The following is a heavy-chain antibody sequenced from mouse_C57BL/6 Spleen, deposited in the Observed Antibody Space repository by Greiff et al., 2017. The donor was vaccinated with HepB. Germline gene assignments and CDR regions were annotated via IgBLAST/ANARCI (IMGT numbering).Heavy chain of an antibody. CDR3: AREGGQNPLDY. V-gene: IGHV1-69*01. J-gene: IGHJ2*01. Sequence: QVQLQQPGAELVMPGASVKLSCKASGYTFTSYWMHWVKQRPGQGLEWIGEIDPSDSYTNYNQKFKGKSTLTVDKSSSTAYMQLSSLTSEDSAVYYCAREGGQNPLDYWGQGTTLTVSS. CDR1: GYTFTSYW. CDR2: IDPSDSYT. D-gene: IGHD1-1*02.